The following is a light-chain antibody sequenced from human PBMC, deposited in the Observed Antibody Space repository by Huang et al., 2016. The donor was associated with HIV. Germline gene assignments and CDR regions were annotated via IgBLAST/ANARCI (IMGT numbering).Light chain of an antibody. J-gene: IGKJ1*01. V-gene: IGKV4-1*01. CDR3: QQYDNTPPT. CDR2: WAS. CDR1: QTVLYTSNNKNY. Sequence: DIVMTQSPDSLAVSLGERATINCKSSQTVLYTSNNKNYLAWYQQRPGQPPKLLIYWASTRESGVPDRFSGSGSGTDFTLTINSLQAEDVAVYYCQQYDNTPPTFGQGTKVEIK.